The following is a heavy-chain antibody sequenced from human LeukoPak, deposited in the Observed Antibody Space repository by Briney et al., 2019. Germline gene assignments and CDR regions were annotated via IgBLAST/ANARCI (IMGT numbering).Heavy chain of an antibody. V-gene: IGHV3-7*01. J-gene: IGHJ4*02. CDR3: ARDTSTVTNREFDY. CDR2: INQDANEK. Sequence: GGSLRLSCVASGFEFSRYWMTWVRQAPGKGPEWVANINQDANEKHFADSVKGRFTISRDNAKNSVFLQMNSLRAEDTAVYYCARDTSTVTNREFDYWGQGTLVTVSS. D-gene: IGHD4-17*01. CDR1: GFEFSRYW.